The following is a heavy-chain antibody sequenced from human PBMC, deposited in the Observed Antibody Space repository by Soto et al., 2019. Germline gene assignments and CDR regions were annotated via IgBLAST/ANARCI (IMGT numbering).Heavy chain of an antibody. CDR1: GYTFTSYD. CDR3: ARWPDGYYYYGMDV. V-gene: IGHV1-8*01. J-gene: IGHJ6*02. Sequence: ASGKVSCKASGYTFTSYDINWGRQATGQGLEWMGWMNPNSGNTGYAQKFQGRVTMTRNTSISTAYMELSSLRSEDTAVYYCARWPDGYYYYGMDVWGQGTTVTVSS. CDR2: MNPNSGNT.